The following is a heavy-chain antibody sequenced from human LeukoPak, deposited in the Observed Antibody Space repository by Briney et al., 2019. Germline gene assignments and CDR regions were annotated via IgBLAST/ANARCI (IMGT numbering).Heavy chain of an antibody. V-gene: IGHV4-59*08. Sequence: NPSETLSLTRTVSGGSITGYYWSWIRQPPGKGLEWIGYIYYSGGTNYDPSLKSRVTMSVDTPKNQFSLKPSSVTAADTAVYYCARLTGEQLATVNNRYHYIAVWGKGTAVTVSS. CDR1: GGSITGYY. D-gene: IGHD6-6*01. J-gene: IGHJ6*03. CDR3: ARLTGEQLATVNNRYHYIAV. CDR2: IYYSGGT.